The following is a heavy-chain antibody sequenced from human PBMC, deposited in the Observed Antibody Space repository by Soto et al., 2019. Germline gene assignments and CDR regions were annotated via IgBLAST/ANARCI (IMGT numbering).Heavy chain of an antibody. CDR3: ERLGYCSSTSCLDAFDI. J-gene: IGHJ3*02. Sequence: QVQLVQSGAEVKKPGASVKVSCKASGYTFTSYAMHWVRQAPGQRLEWMGWINAGNGNTKYSQKFQGRVTITRDTSASTAYMELSSLRSEDTAVYYCERLGYCSSTSCLDAFDIWGQGTMVTVSS. V-gene: IGHV1-3*01. CDR1: GYTFTSYA. CDR2: INAGNGNT. D-gene: IGHD2-2*01.